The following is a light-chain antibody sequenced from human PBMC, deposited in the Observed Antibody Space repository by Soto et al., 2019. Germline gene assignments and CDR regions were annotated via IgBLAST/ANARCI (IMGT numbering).Light chain of an antibody. V-gene: IGLV2-23*02. CDR2: EVN. Sequence: QSALTQPASVSGSLRQSITISCTGTSSDVGTYNLVSWYQQLPDKAPKLIIHEVNKRPSGVSTRFSGSKSGNTASLTISGLQAEDDADYHCYSYAGSSTYVFGTGTKLTVL. CDR1: SSDVGTYNL. J-gene: IGLJ1*01. CDR3: YSYAGSSTYV.